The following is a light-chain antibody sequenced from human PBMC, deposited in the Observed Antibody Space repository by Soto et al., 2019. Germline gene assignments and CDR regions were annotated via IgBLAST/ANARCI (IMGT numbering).Light chain of an antibody. CDR3: AAWDDSLSGGYV. J-gene: IGLJ1*01. Sequence: QSVLTQPPSASGTPGQRATISCSGSSSNIGRNTVNWFQQFPGTAPTLLIYGNNQRPSGVPDRFSGSKSGTSASLAISGLQSEDEADYYCAAWDDSLSGGYVFGTGTKVTVL. V-gene: IGLV1-44*01. CDR1: SSNIGRNT. CDR2: GNN.